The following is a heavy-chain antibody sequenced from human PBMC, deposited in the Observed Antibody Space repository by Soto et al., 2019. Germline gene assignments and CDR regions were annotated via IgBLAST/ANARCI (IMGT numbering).Heavy chain of an antibody. D-gene: IGHD4-4*01. J-gene: IGHJ6*02. V-gene: IGHV5-51*01. CDR2: IYPGDSDT. CDR3: ARHTSPRTVTRRPNYYYYGMDV. Sequence: GESLKISCKGSGYSFTSYWIGWVRQMPGKGLEWMGIIYPGDSDTRYSPSLQGQDTFSADKSISTAYLQWSSLKASDTAMYYCARHTSPRTVTRRPNYYYYGMDVWGQGTTVTVSS. CDR1: GYSFTSYW.